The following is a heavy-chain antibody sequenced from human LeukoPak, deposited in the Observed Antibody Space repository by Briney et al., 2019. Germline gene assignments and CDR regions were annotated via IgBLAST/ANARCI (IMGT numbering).Heavy chain of an antibody. V-gene: IGHV2-5*01. CDR1: GFSLSTSGVG. CDR3: AHSFFEPVVTPYYYYYGMDV. D-gene: IGHD4-23*01. J-gene: IGHJ6*02. Sequence: ESGPTLVKPTQTLTLTCTFSGFSLSTSGVGVGWIRQPPGKALEWLALIYWNDDKRYSPSLNSRLTITKDTSKNQVVLTMTNMDPVDTATYYCAHSFFEPVVTPYYYYYGMDVWGQGTTVTVSS. CDR2: IYWNDDK.